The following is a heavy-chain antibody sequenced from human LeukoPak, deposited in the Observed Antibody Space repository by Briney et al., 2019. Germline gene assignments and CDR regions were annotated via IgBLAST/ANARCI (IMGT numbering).Heavy chain of an antibody. CDR3: AKSRGRWFDP. Sequence: GTSLRLSCAASGFIFSVSSMHWVRQAPGKGLEWVAFISTNGNNEQYADSVKGRLTISRDNSKNTLYLQMNSLRAEDTAVYYCAKSRGRWFDPWGQGTLVTVSS. J-gene: IGHJ5*02. V-gene: IGHV3-30*18. D-gene: IGHD3-16*01. CDR1: GFIFSVSS. CDR2: ISTNGNNE.